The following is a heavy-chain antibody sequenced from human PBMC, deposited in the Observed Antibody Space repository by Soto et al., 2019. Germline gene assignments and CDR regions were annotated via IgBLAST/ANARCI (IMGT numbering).Heavy chain of an antibody. D-gene: IGHD5-18*01. CDR3: ARHGYSYGGGYFDY. J-gene: IGHJ4*02. Sequence: EVQLVESGGGLVQPGGSLRLSCAASGFTVSSNYMSWVRQAPGKGLEWVSVIYSGGSAYYADSVKGRFTISRDNSKNTLDLKMNRLRAEDTAVYYCARHGYSYGGGYFDYWGEGTLVTVSS. CDR1: GFTVSSNY. CDR2: IYSGGSA. V-gene: IGHV3-66*04.